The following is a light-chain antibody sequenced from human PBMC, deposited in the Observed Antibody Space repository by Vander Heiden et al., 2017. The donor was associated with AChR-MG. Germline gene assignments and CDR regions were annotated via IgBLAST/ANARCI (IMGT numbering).Light chain of an antibody. CDR2: DAS. V-gene: IGKV1-5*01. J-gene: IGKJ2*01. CDR1: QSISSW. Sequence: DIQMTQSPSTLSASVGDRVTITCRASQSISSWLAWYQQKPGKAPNLLIYDASSLESGVPSRFSGSGSGTEFTLTTNSLHPDDFATYYCQQYNSYSYTFGQGTKLEIK. CDR3: QQYNSYSYT.